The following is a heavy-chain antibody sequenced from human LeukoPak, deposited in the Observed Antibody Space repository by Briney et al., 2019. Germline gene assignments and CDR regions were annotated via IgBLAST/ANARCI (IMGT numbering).Heavy chain of an antibody. Sequence: ASVKVSCMASGYTFTSYGISWVRQAPGQGLEWMGWISAYNGNTNYAQKLQGRVTMTTDTSTSTAYMELRSLRSDDTAVYYCARRVTAIGYYYYGMDVWGQGTTVTVSS. V-gene: IGHV1-18*01. J-gene: IGHJ6*02. CDR1: GYTFTSYG. CDR2: ISAYNGNT. D-gene: IGHD2-21*02. CDR3: ARRVTAIGYYYYGMDV.